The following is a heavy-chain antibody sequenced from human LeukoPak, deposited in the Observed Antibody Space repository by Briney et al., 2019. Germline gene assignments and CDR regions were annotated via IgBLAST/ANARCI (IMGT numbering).Heavy chain of an antibody. CDR1: GFTFSSYA. CDR2: ISGSGGST. Sequence: GGSLRLSCAASGFTFSSYAMSWVRQAPGKGLEWVSAISGSGGSTYYADSVKGRFTISRDNSKNTLYLQMNSLRAEDTAVYYCAKGGYCSSTSCFWSLSWFDPWGQGTLVTVSS. J-gene: IGHJ5*02. D-gene: IGHD2-2*01. CDR3: AKGGYCSSTSCFWSLSWFDP. V-gene: IGHV3-23*01.